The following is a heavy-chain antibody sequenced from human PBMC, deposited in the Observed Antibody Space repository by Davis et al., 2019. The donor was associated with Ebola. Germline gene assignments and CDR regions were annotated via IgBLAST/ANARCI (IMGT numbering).Heavy chain of an antibody. CDR1: GGSISSYY. Sequence: MPSETLSLTCTVSGGSISSYYWSWIRQPPGKGLEWIGYIYYSGSTNYNPSLKSRVTISVDTSKNQFSLKLSSVTAADTAVYYCASGTYYYGSGFDPWGQGTLVTVSS. J-gene: IGHJ5*02. D-gene: IGHD3-10*01. CDR2: IYYSGST. V-gene: IGHV4-59*01. CDR3: ASGTYYYGSGFDP.